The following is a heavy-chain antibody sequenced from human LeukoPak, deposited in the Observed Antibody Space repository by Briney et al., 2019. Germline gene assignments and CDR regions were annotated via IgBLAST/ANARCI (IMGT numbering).Heavy chain of an antibody. Sequence: PGGSLRLSCEASGFSSITYFLSWIRQAPGKGLEWVSYITNSGRSTKYADAVKGRFTISRDNAKQSVYLEMTDLRAEDTAVYYRAREASGYYHVFDSWGQGTLVTVSS. J-gene: IGHJ4*02. V-gene: IGHV3-11*04. CDR3: AREASGYYHVFDS. CDR1: GFSSITYF. D-gene: IGHD3-3*01. CDR2: ITNSGRST.